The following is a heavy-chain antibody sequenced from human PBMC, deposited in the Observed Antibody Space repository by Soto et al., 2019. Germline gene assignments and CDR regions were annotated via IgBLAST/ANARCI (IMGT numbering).Heavy chain of an antibody. V-gene: IGHV3-30*18. D-gene: IGHD3-9*01. CDR3: AKVRGTGYKASPFDY. CDR2: ISYDGSNK. CDR1: GFTFSSYG. Sequence: QVQLVESGGGVVQPGRSLRLSCAASGFTFSSYGMHWVRQAPGKGLEWVAVISYDGSNKYYADSVKGRFTISRDNSKNTQYLQMNSLRAEDTAVYYCAKVRGTGYKASPFDYWGQGTLVTVSS. J-gene: IGHJ4*02.